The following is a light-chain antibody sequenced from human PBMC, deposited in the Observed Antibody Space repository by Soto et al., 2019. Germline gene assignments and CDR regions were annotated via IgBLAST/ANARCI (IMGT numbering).Light chain of an antibody. CDR1: QSVSSN. CDR2: GAS. V-gene: IGKV3-15*01. CDR3: QQYNNWPPL. Sequence: ELVMTQSPATLSVSPGERATLSCRASQSVSSNLAWYQQKPGQAPRLLIYGASTRATGIPARFSGSGSGTEFTLTISSLQSEDFAVYYCQQYNNWPPLFGGGTKVDI. J-gene: IGKJ4*01.